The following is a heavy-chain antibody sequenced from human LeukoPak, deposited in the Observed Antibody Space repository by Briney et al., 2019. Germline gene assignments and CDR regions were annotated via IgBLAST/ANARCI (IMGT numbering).Heavy chain of an antibody. Sequence: PGGSLRLSCAASGFTFSRYWMSWVRQAPGKGLEWVANINRDGNEKHYVDSVKGRFTMSRDNAKNSLYLQMNGLRAEDTAVYYCARIEAAEDYWGQGTLVTVSS. V-gene: IGHV3-7*04. CDR2: INRDGNEK. CDR1: GFTFSRYW. D-gene: IGHD6-13*01. J-gene: IGHJ4*02. CDR3: ARIEAAEDY.